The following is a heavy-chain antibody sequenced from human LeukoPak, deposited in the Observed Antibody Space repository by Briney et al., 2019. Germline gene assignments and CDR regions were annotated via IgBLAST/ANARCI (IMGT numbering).Heavy chain of an antibody. CDR3: AKSGGYGLIDY. Sequence: SETLSLTCTVSGGSISSGSYYWSWIRQPAGKGLEWIGRFYTSGSTYYNASLQSRVTISIETSKNQISLRLNSVTAADTAMYYCAKSGGYGLIDYWGQGTLVTVSS. D-gene: IGHD1-26*01. V-gene: IGHV4-61*02. CDR2: FYTSGST. J-gene: IGHJ4*02. CDR1: GGSISSGSYY.